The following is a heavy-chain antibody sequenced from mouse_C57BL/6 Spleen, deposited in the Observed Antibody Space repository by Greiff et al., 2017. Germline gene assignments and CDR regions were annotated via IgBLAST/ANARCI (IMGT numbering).Heavy chain of an antibody. CDR1: GYTFTSYW. D-gene: IGHD4-1*01. J-gene: IGHJ4*01. Sequence: QVQLQQSGAELVKPGASVKLSCKASGYTFTSYWMHWVKQRPGRGLEWIGRIDPNSGGTKYNEKFKSKATLTVDKPSSTAYMQLSSLTSEDSAVYYWARGHLNWDDYAMDYWGQGTSVTVSS. V-gene: IGHV1-72*01. CDR2: IDPNSGGT. CDR3: ARGHLNWDDYAMDY.